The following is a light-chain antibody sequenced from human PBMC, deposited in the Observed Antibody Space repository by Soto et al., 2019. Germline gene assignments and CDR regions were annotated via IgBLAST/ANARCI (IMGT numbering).Light chain of an antibody. CDR3: QSFDNSLSARV. Sequence: QSVLTQPPSVSGAPGQRVTISCTGSSSNIGARYDVHWYQQVPGTAPKLLISGNSNRPSGVPDRFSGSTSGTSASLAITGLQTEDEADDYCQSFDNSLSARVFGGGTKVTVL. V-gene: IGLV1-40*01. CDR2: GNS. CDR1: SSNIGARYD. J-gene: IGLJ3*02.